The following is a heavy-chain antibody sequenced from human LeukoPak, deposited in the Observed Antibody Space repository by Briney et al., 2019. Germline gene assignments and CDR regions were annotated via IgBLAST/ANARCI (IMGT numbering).Heavy chain of an antibody. CDR2: IYSGGNT. CDR1: GFTVSSNY. CDR3: ASHSSSWYGFDY. J-gene: IGHJ4*02. V-gene: IGHV3-53*01. D-gene: IGHD6-13*01. Sequence: GGSLRLSCAASGFTVSSNYMSWVRQAPGKGLEWVSVIYSGGNTYYADSVKGRFTISRDNSKNTLYLQMNSLRAEDTAVYYCASHSSSWYGFDYWGQGTLVTVSS.